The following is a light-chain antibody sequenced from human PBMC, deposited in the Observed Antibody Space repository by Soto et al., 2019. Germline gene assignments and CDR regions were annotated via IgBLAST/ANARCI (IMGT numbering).Light chain of an antibody. CDR2: KAS. J-gene: IGKJ1*01. CDR3: LQYNTDFRT. Sequence: DIQMTQSPSTLSASVGDRVTITCRASQTISSWLAWYQQKPGKAPKLLIYKASTLKSGVPSRFSGSGSGTEFTLTISSLQSEDFATYYCLQYNTDFRTFGQGTKVDI. CDR1: QTISSW. V-gene: IGKV1-5*03.